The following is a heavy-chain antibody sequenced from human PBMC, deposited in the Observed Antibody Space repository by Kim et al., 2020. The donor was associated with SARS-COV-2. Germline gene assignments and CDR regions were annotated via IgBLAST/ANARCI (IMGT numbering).Heavy chain of an antibody. V-gene: IGHV4-39*01. J-gene: IGHJ4*02. D-gene: IGHD2-2*01. CDR2: T. Sequence: TYYNPSLKSRVTISVDTSKNQFSLKLSSVTAADTAVYYCARHSRRYYFDYWGQGTLVTVSS. CDR3: ARHSRRYYFDY.